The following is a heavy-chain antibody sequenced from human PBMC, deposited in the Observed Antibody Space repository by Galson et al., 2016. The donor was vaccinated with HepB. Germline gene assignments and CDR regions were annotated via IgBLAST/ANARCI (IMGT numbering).Heavy chain of an antibody. V-gene: IGHV1-69*13. J-gene: IGHJ6*02. CDR2: IIPISGAA. CDR3: ARDIRYSGSYYRYGMDV. CDR1: GGTFSTYA. Sequence: SVKVSCKAYGGTFSTYAISWVRQAPGQGLEWMGEIIPISGAANYPQRFQGRVTIAADESTSTAYMELSSVTSEDTAVYYCARDIRYSGSYYRYGMDVWGQGTSVTVSS. D-gene: IGHD1-26*01.